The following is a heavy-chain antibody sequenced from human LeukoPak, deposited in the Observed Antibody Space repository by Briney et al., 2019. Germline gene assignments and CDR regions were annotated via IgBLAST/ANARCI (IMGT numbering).Heavy chain of an antibody. CDR3: ARDLPPSDLLTASV. CDR2: INPNNGVT. J-gene: IGHJ4*02. D-gene: IGHD3-9*01. CDR1: GYTFTGYY. Sequence: ASVKVSCKASGYTFTGYYLHWVRQAPGQGLEWMGWINPNNGVTNYAQKFQGRVTMTRATSISTAYMELSRLRSDDTAVYSCARDLPPSDLLTASVWGQGTLVAVSS. V-gene: IGHV1-2*02.